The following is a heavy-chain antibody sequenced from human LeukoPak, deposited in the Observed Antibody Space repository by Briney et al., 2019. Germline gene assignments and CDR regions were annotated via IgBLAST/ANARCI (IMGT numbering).Heavy chain of an antibody. D-gene: IGHD2-2*01. CDR1: LGTFISYA. CDR2: IIPFFGTA. V-gene: IGHV1-69*13. J-gene: IGHJ6*03. CDR3: ARSRGYCSSTSCSLRLYYYYMDV. Sequence: ASVNVSCKASLGTFISYAISGVRQSPGQGVEWMGGIIPFFGTANYAQKFQGRVTITANESTSTAYMELRSLRSEDTAVYYCARSRGYCSSTSCSLRLYYYYMDVWGKGTTVTVSS.